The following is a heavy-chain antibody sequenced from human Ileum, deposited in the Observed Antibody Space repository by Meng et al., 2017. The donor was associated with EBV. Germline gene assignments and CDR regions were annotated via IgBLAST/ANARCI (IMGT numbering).Heavy chain of an antibody. CDR3: ARNVPGTSAYYD. CDR2: IYYSGST. D-gene: IGHD3-22*01. CDR1: GYSICSTNW. J-gene: IGHJ4*02. V-gene: IGHV4-28*01. Sequence: QVWRQGSGPALRKPSHTRSLSCAVSGYSICSTNWWGWIRQTPGKGLGWIGYIYYSGSTSYNPSLKSRVTLSVDTPKNQFSRNLNSVTAVDTAVYYCARNVPGTSAYYDWGQGTLVTVSS.